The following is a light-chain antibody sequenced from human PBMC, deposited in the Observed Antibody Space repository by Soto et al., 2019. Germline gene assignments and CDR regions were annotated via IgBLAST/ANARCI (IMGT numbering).Light chain of an antibody. CDR2: GAS. CDR1: QSVRGSC. Sequence: EIVLTQSSGTLSLSPGERATLSCRASQSVRGSCLAWYQQKPGQAPRLLTYGASSRATGIPDRFSGSGSGTDFTLTISRLEPEDFAVYYCQQYCSSPFTFCPGTKVDIK. J-gene: IGKJ3*01. CDR3: QQYCSSPFT. V-gene: IGKV3-20*01.